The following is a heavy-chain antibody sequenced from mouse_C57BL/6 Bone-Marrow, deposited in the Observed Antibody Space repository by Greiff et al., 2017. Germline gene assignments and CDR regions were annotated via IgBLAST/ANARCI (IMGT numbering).Heavy chain of an antibody. CDR2: IYPGSGST. CDR3: ARGGIYYGPWFAY. V-gene: IGHV1-55*01. CDR1: GYTFTSYW. J-gene: IGHJ3*01. D-gene: IGHD2-1*01. Sequence: VQLQQPGAELVKPGASVKMSCKASGYTFTSYWITWVKQRPGQGLEWIGDIYPGSGSTNYNEKFKSKATLTVDTSSSTAYMQLSSLTSGDSSVYYWARGGIYYGPWFAYWGQGTLVTVSA.